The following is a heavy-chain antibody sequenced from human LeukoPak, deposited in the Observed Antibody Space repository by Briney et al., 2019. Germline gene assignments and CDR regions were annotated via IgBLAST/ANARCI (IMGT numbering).Heavy chain of an antibody. D-gene: IGHD3-16*01. J-gene: IGHJ3*02. CDR3: ARVGTVLYAFDI. V-gene: IGHV1-69*13. CDR2: IIPIFGTA. CDR1: GRTFSSYA. Sequence: GASVKVSCKASGRTFSSYAISWVRQAPGQGLEWMGGIIPIFGTANYAQKFQGRVTITADESTSTAYMELSSLRSEDTAVYYCARVGTVLYAFDIWGQGTMVTVSS.